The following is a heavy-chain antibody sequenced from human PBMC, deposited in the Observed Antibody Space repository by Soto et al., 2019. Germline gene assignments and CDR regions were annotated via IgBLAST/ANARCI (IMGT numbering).Heavy chain of an antibody. CDR1: GLSVTYSY. D-gene: IGHD2-15*01. CDR3: ARSDCSSGTCPNWFDP. J-gene: IGHJ5*02. V-gene: IGHV3-66*01. Sequence: DVQLVESGGDLVQPGGSLRLSGAASGLSVTYSYVSWVRQAPGKGLDGVSVIYSGGRTFSADSVKGRFTIDRDESNNSHYLHMHRLRAEDSGVYFCARSDCSSGTCPNWFDPWGQGTLVIVSS. CDR2: IYSGGRT.